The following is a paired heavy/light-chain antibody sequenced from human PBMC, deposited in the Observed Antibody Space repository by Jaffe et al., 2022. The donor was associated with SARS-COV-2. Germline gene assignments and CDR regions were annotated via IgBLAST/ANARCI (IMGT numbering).Light chain of an antibody. V-gene: IGKV3-20*01. J-gene: IGKJ4*01. CDR3: QQYGYSPRVT. CDR2: GAS. Sequence: ETVLTQSPGTLSLSPGERATLSCRASQSVRSGYLAWYQQKPGQAPRLLIYGASSRATGIPDRFSGSGSGTDFTLTISRLEPEDFAVYYCQQYGYSPRVTFGGGTKVEIK. CDR1: QSVRSGY.
Heavy chain of an antibody. CDR2: ISWNSDSM. J-gene: IGHJ6*03. Sequence: EVQLVESGGGLVQPGRSLRLSCVGSGFTFDNYAMHWVRQAPGKGLEWVSGISWNSDSMGYAMSVTGRFTISRDNAKNSLYLEMRSLRPEDTALYYCARDYGSGSYYSYNYMDVWGKGTTVTVSS. CDR3: ARDYGSGSYYSYNYMDV. V-gene: IGHV3-9*01. CDR1: GFTFDNYA. D-gene: IGHD3-10*01.